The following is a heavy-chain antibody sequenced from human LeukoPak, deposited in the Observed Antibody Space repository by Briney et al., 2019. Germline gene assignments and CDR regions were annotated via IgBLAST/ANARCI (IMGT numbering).Heavy chain of an antibody. CDR1: GFTFSSYS. V-gene: IGHV3-21*01. D-gene: IGHD3-22*01. J-gene: IGHJ4*02. CDR2: ISSSSYI. Sequence: GGSLRLSCAAFGFTFSSYSMNWVRQAPGKGLEWVSSISSSSYIYYADSVKGRFTISRDNAKNSLYLQVNSLRAEDTAVYYCARAAEHYYDSSGKLDYWGQGTLVTVSS. CDR3: ARAAEHYYDSSGKLDY.